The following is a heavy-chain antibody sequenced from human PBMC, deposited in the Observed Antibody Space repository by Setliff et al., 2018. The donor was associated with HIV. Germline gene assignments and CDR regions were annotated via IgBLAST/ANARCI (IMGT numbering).Heavy chain of an antibody. Sequence: SGPTLVNPTETLTLTCTASGFSLSNTTMGVSWIRQPPGKALEWLAHIFPNDEKSYSASLKSRLTISEDTSKSQVVLTMTNMDPLDTATYFCARYNFRRGYWDYFDYWGQGTQVTVSS. CDR3: ARYNFRRGYWDYFDY. D-gene: IGHD3-3*01. J-gene: IGHJ4*02. V-gene: IGHV2-26*01. CDR2: IFPNDEK. CDR1: GFSLSNTTMG.